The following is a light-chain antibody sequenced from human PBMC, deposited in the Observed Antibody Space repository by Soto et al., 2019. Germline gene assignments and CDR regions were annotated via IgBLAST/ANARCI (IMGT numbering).Light chain of an antibody. CDR2: GAS. V-gene: IGKV1-39*01. CDR1: QSIRTS. Sequence: QMTQSPSSLSASVGARITITCRASQSIRTSLNWYQQKPGKAPRLLIYGASTLQSRVPSRFSGSGSATDFTLTVSSLQPEDSAIYYCQQSYTTPRTFGQGTKVEV. J-gene: IGKJ1*01. CDR3: QQSYTTPRT.